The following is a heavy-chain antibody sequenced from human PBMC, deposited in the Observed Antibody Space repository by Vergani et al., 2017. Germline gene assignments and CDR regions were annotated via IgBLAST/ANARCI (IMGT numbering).Heavy chain of an antibody. V-gene: IGHV3-30*18. Sequence: QVSLVESGGGVVQPGRSLTLTCSASGFGFKNFAMHWVRQAPGKGLEWVATISKDGTHDYYEPSVRGRFAVSRDNSKNTLFLQMNSLRAEDTAVYYCAKKGFCVTSSCYTTPMDTLQYWGQGALVTVSS. D-gene: IGHD2-2*01. CDR2: ISKDGTHD. J-gene: IGHJ4*02. CDR3: AKKGFCVTSSCYTTPMDTLQY. CDR1: GFGFKNFA.